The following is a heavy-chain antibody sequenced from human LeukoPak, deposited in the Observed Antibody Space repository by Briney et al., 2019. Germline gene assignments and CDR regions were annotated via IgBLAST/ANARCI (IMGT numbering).Heavy chain of an antibody. CDR2: ISYDGSNK. CDR1: GFTFSSYA. D-gene: IGHD3-22*01. CDR3: ARDSSDGYFDY. Sequence: PGGSLRLSCAASGFTFSSYAMHWVRQAPGKGLEWVAVISYDGSNKYYADSVKGRFTISRDNSKNTLYLQMNSLRAEDTAVYYCARDSSDGYFDYWGQGTLVTVSS. V-gene: IGHV3-30-3*01. J-gene: IGHJ4*02.